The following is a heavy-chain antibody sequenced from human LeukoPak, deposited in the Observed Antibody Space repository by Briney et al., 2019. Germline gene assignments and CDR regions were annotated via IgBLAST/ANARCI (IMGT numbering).Heavy chain of an antibody. CDR1: GFTFSSYS. CDR2: ISSSSSYI. CDR3: ARVRQKDGYSS. V-gene: IGHV3-21*04. Sequence: GGSLRLSCAASGFTFSSYSMNWVRQAPGKGLEWVSSISSSSSYIYYADSVKGRFTISRDNSKNTLYLQMNSLRAEDTAVYYCARVRQKDGYSSWGQGTLVTVSS. J-gene: IGHJ4*02. D-gene: IGHD6-13*01.